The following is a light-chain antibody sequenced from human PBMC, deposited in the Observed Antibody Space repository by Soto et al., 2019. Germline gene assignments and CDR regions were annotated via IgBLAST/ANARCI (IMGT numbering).Light chain of an antibody. V-gene: IGKV3-15*01. Sequence: EIVLTQSPATLSVSPGEGATLSCRASHSVSSNLAWYQQKPGQAPRLLLYGASTGATGISARFSGSGSGTEFTLTISSLQSEDFAVYYCQQYNNWPTWTFGQGTKVDIK. J-gene: IGKJ1*01. CDR2: GAS. CDR3: QQYNNWPTWT. CDR1: HSVSSN.